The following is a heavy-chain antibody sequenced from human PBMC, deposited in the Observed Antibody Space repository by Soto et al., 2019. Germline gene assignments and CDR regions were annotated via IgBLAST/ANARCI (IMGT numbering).Heavy chain of an antibody. CDR2: IKSKTDGGTT. J-gene: IGHJ4*02. D-gene: IGHD1-26*01. CDR1: GFTFSNAW. V-gene: IGHV3-15*01. CDR3: TALKIRYYYFDY. Sequence: GGSLRLSCAASGFTFSNAWMSWVRQAPGKGLEWVGRIKSKTDGGTTDYAAPVKGRFTISRDDSKNTLYLQMNSLKTEDTAVYYCTALKIRYYYFDYWGQGTLVTVSS.